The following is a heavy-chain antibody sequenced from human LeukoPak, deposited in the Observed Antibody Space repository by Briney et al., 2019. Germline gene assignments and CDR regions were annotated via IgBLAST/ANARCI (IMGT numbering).Heavy chain of an antibody. Sequence: KASETLSLTCTVSGDSISSYSWSWIRQPPGKGLEWIGDIYNSGNTNYNPSLKSRVTMSVSTSKNQFSLSLSSVTAADTAVYCCARQTRYNYGPAFDFWGQGALVTVSS. V-gene: IGHV4-59*08. J-gene: IGHJ4*02. D-gene: IGHD5-18*01. CDR1: GDSISSYS. CDR3: ARQTRYNYGPAFDF. CDR2: IYNSGNT.